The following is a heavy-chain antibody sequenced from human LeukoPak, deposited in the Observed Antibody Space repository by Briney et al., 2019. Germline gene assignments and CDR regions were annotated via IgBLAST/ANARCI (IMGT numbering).Heavy chain of an antibody. CDR3: ARENGGGSDY. CDR1: GYTFTSYY. D-gene: IGHD5-24*01. CDR2: INSNGDTT. V-gene: IGHV3-64*01. J-gene: IGHJ4*02. Sequence: SFKASGYTFTSYYMHWVRQAPGKGPESVSAINSNGDTTYYASSVKGRFTISRDNSKNTLYLQMGSLRTEDTAVYYCARENGGGSDYWGQGTLVTVSS.